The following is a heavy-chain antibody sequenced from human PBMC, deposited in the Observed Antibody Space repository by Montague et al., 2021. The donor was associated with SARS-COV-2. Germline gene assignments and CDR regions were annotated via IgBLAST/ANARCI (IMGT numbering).Heavy chain of an antibody. CDR3: ARGAPGY. V-gene: IGHV4-34*01. CDR1: GGSFSNSN. Sequence: SETLSLTCAVYGGSFSNSNWTWIRQSPRAGLELIWKINNGGSTKYNPSLKSRVTISIATSTTQFSLKLTSVTAADTAVDYCARGAPGYWGQGTLVTVSS. CDR2: INNGGST. J-gene: IGHJ4*02. D-gene: IGHD1-1*01.